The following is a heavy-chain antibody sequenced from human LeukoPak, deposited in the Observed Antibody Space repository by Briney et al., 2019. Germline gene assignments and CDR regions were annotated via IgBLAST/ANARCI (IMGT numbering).Heavy chain of an antibody. D-gene: IGHD3-22*01. Sequence: GGSLRLSCAASGFTFSSYAMSWVRQAPGKGLEWVSAISGSGGSTYYADSVKGRFTISGDNSKNTLYLQMNSLRAEDTAVYYCAKDYYDSSGYYDFDYWGQGTLVTVSS. CDR1: GFTFSSYA. V-gene: IGHV3-23*01. CDR3: AKDYYDSSGYYDFDY. CDR2: ISGSGGST. J-gene: IGHJ4*02.